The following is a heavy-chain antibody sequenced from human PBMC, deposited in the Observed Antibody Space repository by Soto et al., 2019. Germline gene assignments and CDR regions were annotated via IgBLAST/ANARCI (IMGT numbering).Heavy chain of an antibody. CDR3: ARLQYYYDSSGYYPDAFDI. D-gene: IGHD3-22*01. CDR2: IYPGDSEV. V-gene: IGHV5-51*01. CDR1: GYSFARYW. J-gene: IGHJ3*02. Sequence: GESLKISCKGSGYSFARYWVAWVRQMPGKGLECMGTIYPGDSEVRYSPSFQGQVTISADKSSSTAYLQWSSLKASDTAMYYCARLQYYYDSSGYYPDAFDIWGQGTMVTVSS.